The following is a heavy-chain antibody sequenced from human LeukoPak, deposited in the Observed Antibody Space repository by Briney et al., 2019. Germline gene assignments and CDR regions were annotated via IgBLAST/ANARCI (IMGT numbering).Heavy chain of an antibody. CDR1: GFTFSSCA. CDR3: AKVSEMATITGAFDI. Sequence: PGGSLGLSCAASGFTFSSCAMSWVRQAPGKGLEWVSAISGSGGSTYYADSVKGRFTISRDNSKNTLYLQMNSLRAEDTAVYYCAKVSEMATITGAFDIWGQGTMVTVSS. V-gene: IGHV3-23*01. J-gene: IGHJ3*02. CDR2: ISGSGGST. D-gene: IGHD5-24*01.